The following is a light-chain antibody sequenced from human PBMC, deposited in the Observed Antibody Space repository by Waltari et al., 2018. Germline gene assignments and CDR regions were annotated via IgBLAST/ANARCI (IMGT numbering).Light chain of an antibody. V-gene: IGKV2-30*01. CDR3: MQATHWPVT. CDR2: KVS. J-gene: IGKJ5*01. CDR1: QRLVYPDGISY. Sequence: DVGLTQSPLSLPVTLGQPASISCRSRQRLVYPDGISYLNWFHQRPGQAPRRRIYKVSNRDSGVPDRFSGSGSGTDFTLMISSVEADDVGVYFCMQATHWPVTFGQGTRLEIK.